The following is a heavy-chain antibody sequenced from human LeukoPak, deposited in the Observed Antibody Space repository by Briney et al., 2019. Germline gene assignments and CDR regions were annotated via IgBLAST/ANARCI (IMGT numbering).Heavy chain of an antibody. Sequence: SETLSLTCTVSGGSIGSSSFYWGWIRQPPGKGLEWIGSIYYSGSTYYNPSLKSRVTISLDTSKNQFSLRLSSVTAADTAVYYCARHYYGSGSYYSPSWFDPWGQGTLVTVSS. CDR2: IYYSGST. J-gene: IGHJ5*02. V-gene: IGHV4-39*01. D-gene: IGHD3-10*01. CDR1: GGSIGSSSFY. CDR3: ARHYYGSGSYYSPSWFDP.